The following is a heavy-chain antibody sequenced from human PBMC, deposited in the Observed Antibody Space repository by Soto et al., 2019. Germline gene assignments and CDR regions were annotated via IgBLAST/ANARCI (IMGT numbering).Heavy chain of an antibody. V-gene: IGHV1-69*01. CDR2: IIPIFGTA. CDR1: GGTFSSYA. D-gene: IGHD6-13*01. J-gene: IGHJ4*02. Sequence: QVQLVQSGAEVKKPGSSVKVSCKASGGTFSSYAISWVRQAPGQGLEWMGGIIPIFGTANYAQKVQGRVTITADESTRTAYMELSSLRSEDTAVYYCARAIAAAGTGRSPFDYWGQGTLVTVSS. CDR3: ARAIAAAGTGRSPFDY.